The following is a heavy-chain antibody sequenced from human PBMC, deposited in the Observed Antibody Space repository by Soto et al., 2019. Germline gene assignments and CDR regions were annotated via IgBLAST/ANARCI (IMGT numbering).Heavy chain of an antibody. J-gene: IGHJ4*02. V-gene: IGHV1-46*01. CDR2: INPSGGST. CDR3: ARDGRSSYSSGSYYFDY. D-gene: IGHD6-19*01. CDR1: GYPFTSYY. Sequence: ASVKVSCKPSGYPFTSYYMHCVRQAPGQGLEWMGIINPSGGSTSYAQKFPGRVTMTRDTSTTTVYMELSXLRSEDTAAYYWARDGRSSYSSGSYYFDYGGQGTLVTVSS.